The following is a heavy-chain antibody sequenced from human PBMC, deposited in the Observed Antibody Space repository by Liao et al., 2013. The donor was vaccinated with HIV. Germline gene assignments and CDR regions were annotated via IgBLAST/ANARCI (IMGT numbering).Heavy chain of an antibody. J-gene: IGHJ4*02. CDR3: RYYDSSGYYYFDY. Sequence: QVQLQESGPGLVKPSETLSLTCTVSGGSISTSNYYWGWIRQPPGKGLEWIGSVYYGGSTYYNPSLKSRVTLSVDTSKNQFSLKLSSVTAADTAIFYCRYYDSSGYYYFDYWGQGTLVTVSS. V-gene: IGHV4-39*07. CDR2: VYYGGST. CDR1: GGSISTSNYY. D-gene: IGHD3-22*01.